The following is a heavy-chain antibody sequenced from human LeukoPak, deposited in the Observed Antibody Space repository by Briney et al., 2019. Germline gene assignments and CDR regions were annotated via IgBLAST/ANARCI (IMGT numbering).Heavy chain of an antibody. CDR3: VRLRFAGQLEHDLDY. J-gene: IGHJ4*02. Sequence: SETLSLTCTVSGGSISSYYWSWIRQPPGNGLEWIGYIYYRGSTNHNPSLKSRVTISADTSKNQFSLKLSSVTAADTAVYYCVRLRFAGQLEHDLDYWGQGTLVTVYS. D-gene: IGHD6-13*01. CDR1: GGSISSYY. V-gene: IGHV4-59*08. CDR2: IYYRGST.